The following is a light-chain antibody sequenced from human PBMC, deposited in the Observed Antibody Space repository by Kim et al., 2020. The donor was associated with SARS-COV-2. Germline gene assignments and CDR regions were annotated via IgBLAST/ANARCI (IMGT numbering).Light chain of an antibody. CDR3: QQYNNWVT. CDR2: GAS. CDR1: QSVGSN. Sequence: SVSTGERATLSCRASQSVGSNLAWYQQKPGQAHRLFIYGASTRATGIPARFSGGGSGTEFTLTISSLQYEDFAVYYCQQYNNWVTFGGGTKVDIK. V-gene: IGKV3-15*01. J-gene: IGKJ4*01.